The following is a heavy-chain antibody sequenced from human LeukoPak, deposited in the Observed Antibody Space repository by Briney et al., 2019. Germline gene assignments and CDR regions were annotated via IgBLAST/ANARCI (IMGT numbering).Heavy chain of an antibody. CDR3: AKDLAGYYYFSGQNDY. CDR2: ISVSGGST. V-gene: IGHV3-23*01. Sequence: PGGSLRLSCAASGFTFSSYAMSWVRQAPGKGLEWVSAISVSGGSTYYADSVKGRFTISRDNSKNTLYLQMNSLRAEDTPVYYCAKDLAGYYYFSGQNDYWGQGTLVTVSS. D-gene: IGHD3-22*01. J-gene: IGHJ4*02. CDR1: GFTFSSYA.